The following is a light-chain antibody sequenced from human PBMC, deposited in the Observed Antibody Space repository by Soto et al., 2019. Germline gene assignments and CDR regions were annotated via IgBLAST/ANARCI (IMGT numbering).Light chain of an antibody. CDR3: QQSGSSPNT. CDR2: GAS. Sequence: ESVLTQSPGTLSLSPWERATLSCRASQSVNSSYLAWYQQKPGQAPRLLIYGASSSATGIPDRFSGSGSGTAFTLTISRIEPEDFAVYYCQQSGSSPNTFGQGNRL. V-gene: IGKV3-20*01. J-gene: IGKJ5*01. CDR1: QSVNSSY.